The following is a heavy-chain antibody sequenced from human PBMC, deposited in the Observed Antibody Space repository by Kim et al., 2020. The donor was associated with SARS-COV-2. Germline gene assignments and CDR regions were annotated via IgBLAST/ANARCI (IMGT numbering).Heavy chain of an antibody. V-gene: IGHV4-34*01. J-gene: IGHJ4*01. CDR2: VNHSGIT. CDR3: AVANVGADSINHF. D-gene: IGHD3-16*01. CDR1: GGSFSDYY. Sequence: SETLSLTCVVHGGSFSDYYWTWIRQSPGKGLEWIGEVNHSGITKYNPSLKSRVTMSVDTSKNQFSLKLNSVTAADTAVYYCAVANVGADSINHFWGQGTLVTVSS.